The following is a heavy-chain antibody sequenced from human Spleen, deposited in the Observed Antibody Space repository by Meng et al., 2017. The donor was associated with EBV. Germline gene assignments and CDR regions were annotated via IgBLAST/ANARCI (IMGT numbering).Heavy chain of an antibody. CDR1: GYTFTDSV. CDR2: INRNSGGT. V-gene: IGHV1-2*04. D-gene: IGHD6-13*01. CDR3: VRGIAAAGTEYFQH. J-gene: IGHJ1*01. Sequence: QVQLGQSGAEVTKPVASVKVPGKASGYTFTDSVMDWVRQAPGQGLEWMGWINRNSGGTKYAQRFQGWVTMTRDTSISTGYMELSRLRSDDTAVYYCVRGIAAAGTEYFQHWGQGTLVTVSS.